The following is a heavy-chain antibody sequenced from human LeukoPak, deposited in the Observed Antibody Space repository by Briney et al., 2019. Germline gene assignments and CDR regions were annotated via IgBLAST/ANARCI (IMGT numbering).Heavy chain of an antibody. CDR2: ISYDGSNK. CDR3: ANFFGGSGSYYYYGMDV. D-gene: IGHD3-10*01. Sequence: GGSLRLSCAASGFTFSSYAMHWVRQAPGKGLEWVAVISYDGSNKYYADSVKGRFTISRDNSKNTLYLQMNSLRAEDTAVYYCANFFGGSGSYYYYGMDVWGQGTTVTVSS. J-gene: IGHJ6*02. V-gene: IGHV3-30-3*01. CDR1: GFTFSSYA.